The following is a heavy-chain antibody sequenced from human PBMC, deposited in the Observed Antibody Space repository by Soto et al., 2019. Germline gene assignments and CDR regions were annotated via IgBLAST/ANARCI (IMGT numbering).Heavy chain of an antibody. CDR3: ARDSFEVGATGLYYYYGMDV. CDR2: IYYSGST. CDR1: GGSISSYY. V-gene: IGHV4-59*01. J-gene: IGHJ6*02. Sequence: SSETLSLTCTVSGGSISSYYWSWIRQPPGKGLEWIGYIYYSGSTNYNPSLKSRVTISVDTSKNQFSLKLSSVTAADTAVYYCARDSFEVGATGLYYYYGMDVWGQGTTVTVSS. D-gene: IGHD1-26*01.